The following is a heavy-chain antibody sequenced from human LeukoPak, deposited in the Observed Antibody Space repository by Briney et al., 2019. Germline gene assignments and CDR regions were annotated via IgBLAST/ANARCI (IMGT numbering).Heavy chain of an antibody. CDR2: INANSGGT. Sequence: GASVKVSCKTSGYIFTDYYMHWARQAPGQGLEWMGRINANSGGTNYAQKFQGRVSLTRDTSISTAYMELSRLRSDDTAVYYCARGAGYCSGGTCLYYFDYWGQGTLVTVSS. CDR1: GYIFTDYY. V-gene: IGHV1-2*06. J-gene: IGHJ4*02. CDR3: ARGAGYCSGGTCLYYFDY. D-gene: IGHD2-15*01.